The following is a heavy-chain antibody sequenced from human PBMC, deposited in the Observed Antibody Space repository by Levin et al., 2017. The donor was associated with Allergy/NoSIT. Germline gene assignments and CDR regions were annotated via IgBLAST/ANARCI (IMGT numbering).Heavy chain of an antibody. D-gene: IGHD1-20*01. CDR2: IWYDGSNK. J-gene: IGHJ3*02. V-gene: IGHV3-30*02. CDR1: GFTSASGFTFSSYS. CDR3: AKETGITRAFDI. Sequence: GGSLRLSCAASGFTSASGFTFSSYSMHWVRQAPGKGLEWVGYIWYDGSNKFYAESVRGRFTISRDNSKNTLSLQMDSLRAEDTAVYYCAKETGITRAFDIWGQGTTVTVSS.